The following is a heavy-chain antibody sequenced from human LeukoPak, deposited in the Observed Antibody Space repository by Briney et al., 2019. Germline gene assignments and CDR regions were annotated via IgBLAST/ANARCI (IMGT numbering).Heavy chain of an antibody. CDR2: ICSSGST. CDR3: AGYYYERSGCDY. V-gene: IGHV4-59*01. D-gene: IGHD3-22*01. CDR1: GGSISSYC. Sequence: PSETLSLTCTVSGGSISSYCWSWIRQPPGKGLEWIGYICSSGSTKYNPSLKSRVTISVDTSKNQFSLKLNSVTAADTAVSYCAGYYYERSGCDYWGQGTLVTVSS. J-gene: IGHJ4*02.